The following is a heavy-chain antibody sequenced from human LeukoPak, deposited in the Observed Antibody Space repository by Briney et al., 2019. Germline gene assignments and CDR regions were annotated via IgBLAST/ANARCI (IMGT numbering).Heavy chain of an antibody. D-gene: IGHD2-2*01. J-gene: IGHJ3*02. CDR3: ARTLKGYYCSSTSCPI. V-gene: IGHV5-51*01. Sequence: GESLKISCKGSGYSFTNYWIGWVRQMPGKGLEWMGIIYPGDSDTRYSPSFQGQVTISADKSISTAYLQWSSLRAEDTAVYYCARTLKGYYCSSTSCPIWGQGTMVTVSS. CDR2: IYPGDSDT. CDR1: GYSFTNYW.